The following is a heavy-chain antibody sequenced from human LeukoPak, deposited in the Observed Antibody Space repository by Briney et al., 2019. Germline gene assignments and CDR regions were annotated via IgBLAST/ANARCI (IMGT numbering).Heavy chain of an antibody. CDR2: ISSSSSYI. J-gene: IGHJ4*02. CDR1: GFTFSTYS. Sequence: GGSLRLSCAASGFTFSTYSMNWVRQAPGKGLEWVSSISSSSSYIYYADSVKGRFTISRDNAKNSLYLQMNSLRAEDTAVYYCAREDSYYYGSGSYPFDYWGQGTLVTVSS. V-gene: IGHV3-21*01. D-gene: IGHD3-10*01. CDR3: AREDSYYYGSGSYPFDY.